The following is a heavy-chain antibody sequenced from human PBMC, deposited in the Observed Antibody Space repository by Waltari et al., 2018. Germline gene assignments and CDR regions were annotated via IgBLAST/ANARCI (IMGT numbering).Heavy chain of an antibody. J-gene: IGHJ4*02. CDR1: GGSISSSSYY. CDR2: IYYSGST. V-gene: IGHV4-39*01. CDR3: ARPYYGSGSYGY. Sequence: QLQLQESGPGLVKPSETLSLTCTVSGGSISSSSYYWGWIRQPPGKGLEWIGSIYYSGSTYYNPSLKGRVTISVDTSKNQFSLKLSSVTAADTAVYYCARPYYGSGSYGYWGQGTLVTVSS. D-gene: IGHD3-10*01.